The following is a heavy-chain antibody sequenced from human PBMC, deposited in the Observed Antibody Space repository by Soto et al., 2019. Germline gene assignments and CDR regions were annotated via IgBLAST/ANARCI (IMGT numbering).Heavy chain of an antibody. D-gene: IGHD3-3*01. CDR1: GYTFTSYG. CDR3: ARDQEGATIFGVVIPYYYGMDV. J-gene: IGHJ6*02. CDR2: ISAYNGNT. V-gene: IGHV1-18*01. Sequence: QVQLVQSGAEVKKPGASVKVSCKASGYTFTSYGISWVRQAPGQGLEWMGWISAYNGNTNYAQKLQGRVTMTTETSKSTDYMGLRSVRTDATAVYFSARDQEGATIFGVVIPYYYGMDVCGQGTTVTV.